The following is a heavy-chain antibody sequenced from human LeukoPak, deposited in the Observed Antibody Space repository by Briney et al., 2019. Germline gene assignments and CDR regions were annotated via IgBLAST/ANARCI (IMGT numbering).Heavy chain of an antibody. CDR2: VSGSGAYK. Sequence: AGGSLRLSCEASGFTFSSHAMAWVRQAPGEGLEWVSGVSGSGAYKYYPDSVKGRFTISRDNSKNTVDLQMNSLRAEDTAVYYCAKSGDSSGHFGGDAFDIWGQGTMVTVSS. CDR1: GFTFSSHA. D-gene: IGHD3-22*01. V-gene: IGHV3-23*01. J-gene: IGHJ3*02. CDR3: AKSGDSSGHFGGDAFDI.